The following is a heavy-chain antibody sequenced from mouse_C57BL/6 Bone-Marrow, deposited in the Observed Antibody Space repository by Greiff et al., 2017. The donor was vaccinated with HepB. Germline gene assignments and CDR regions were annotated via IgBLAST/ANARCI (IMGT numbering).Heavy chain of an antibody. V-gene: IGHV5-15*01. Sequence: EVQRVESGGGLVQPGGSLKLSCAASGFTFSDYGMAWVRQAPRKGPEWVAFISNLAYSIYSADTVTGRFTISRENAKNTLYLEMSSLRSEDTAMYYCARKGDYYGSSYWYFDVWGTGTTVTVSS. J-gene: IGHJ1*03. CDR2: ISNLAYSI. CDR1: GFTFSDYG. D-gene: IGHD1-1*01. CDR3: ARKGDYYGSSYWYFDV.